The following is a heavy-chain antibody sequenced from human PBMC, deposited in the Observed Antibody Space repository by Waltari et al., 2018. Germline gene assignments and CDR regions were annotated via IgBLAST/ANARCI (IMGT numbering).Heavy chain of an antibody. CDR2: ISGSGGST. V-gene: IGHV3-23*04. Sequence: EVQLVESGGGLVQPGRSLRLSCAASGFTFSSYAMSWVRPAPGKGLEWVSGISGSGGSTYYADSVKGRFTISRDNSKNTVYLDMNSLRAEDTAVYYCAKDRDCSGGSCYSDGYWGQGTLVTVSS. D-gene: IGHD2-15*01. CDR3: AKDRDCSGGSCYSDGY. J-gene: IGHJ4*02. CDR1: GFTFSSYA.